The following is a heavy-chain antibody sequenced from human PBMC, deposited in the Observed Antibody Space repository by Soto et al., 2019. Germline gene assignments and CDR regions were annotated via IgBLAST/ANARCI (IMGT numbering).Heavy chain of an antibody. D-gene: IGHD2-15*01. CDR3: APHVSCSGGSCQYDAFAI. V-gene: IGHV3-23*01. CDR1: EFTVSGHA. Sequence: EVPVLESGGGLVQPGGSLRLSCEGSEFTVSGHAMTWIRQAPGKGPEWVSTITADGGTYYADSVKGRFAMSRDTSVNTLYLQMNSLGAEDTAAYYCAPHVSCSGGSCQYDAFAIRGQGTMVTVSS. J-gene: IGHJ3*02. CDR2: ITADGGT.